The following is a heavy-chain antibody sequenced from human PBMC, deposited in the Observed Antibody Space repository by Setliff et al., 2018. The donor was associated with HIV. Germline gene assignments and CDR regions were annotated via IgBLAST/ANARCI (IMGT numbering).Heavy chain of an antibody. CDR3: ARDLPLSYDYLWGTYRYTDFGVDY. J-gene: IGHJ4*02. CDR1: GFTFSSYA. D-gene: IGHD3-16*02. Sequence: GGSLRLSCAASGFTFSSYAMHWVRQAPGKGLEYVSSISSNGGNTYYASSLKGRFTISRDNSKNTLYLQMNNLRAEDTAVYYCARDLPLSYDYLWGTYRYTDFGVDYWGQGTLVTVSS. CDR2: ISSNGGNT. V-gene: IGHV3-64*01.